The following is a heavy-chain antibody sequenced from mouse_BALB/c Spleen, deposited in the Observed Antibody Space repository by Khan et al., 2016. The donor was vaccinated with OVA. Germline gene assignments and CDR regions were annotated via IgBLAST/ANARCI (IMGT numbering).Heavy chain of an antibody. V-gene: IGHV5-6*01. CDR1: GFTFSTYG. D-gene: IGHD4-1*01. Sequence: EVVLVESGGDLMKPGGSLKLSCAASGFTFSTYGMSWVRQTPDKRLEWVATINSDGYYTYYPDSVQGRFTISRNNAKNTLYLQMSSLKHVDKAMYDCASNLTGSFAYWGQGTLVTVSA. CDR2: INSDGYYT. CDR3: ASNLTGSFAY. J-gene: IGHJ3*01.